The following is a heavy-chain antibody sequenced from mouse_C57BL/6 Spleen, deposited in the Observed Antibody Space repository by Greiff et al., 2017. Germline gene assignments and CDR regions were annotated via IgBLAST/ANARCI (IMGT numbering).Heavy chain of an antibody. V-gene: IGHV5-4*01. J-gene: IGHJ2*01. Sequence: EVKLQESGGGLVKPGGSLKLSCAASGFTFSSYAMSWVRQTPEKRLEWVATISDGGSYTYFPDNVKGRFTISRDNAKNNLYLQMSHLKSEDTAMYYCARDGNWALDYWGQGTTLTVSS. D-gene: IGHD4-1*01. CDR1: GFTFSSYA. CDR3: ARDGNWALDY. CDR2: ISDGGSYT.